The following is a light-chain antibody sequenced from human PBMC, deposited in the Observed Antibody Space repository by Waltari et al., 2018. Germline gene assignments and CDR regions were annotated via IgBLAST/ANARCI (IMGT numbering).Light chain of an antibody. J-gene: IGLJ3*02. V-gene: IGLV8-61*01. CDR2: KAN. CDR1: SVSLSPTSY. CDR3: ALYMGSGIWV. Sequence: QTVVTQEPSLSVSPGGTVTLTCALSSVSLSPTSYATCYQQTPGQAPRTLVYKANARSSGVPDRFSGSILGNTAALTITGAQADDESDYYCALYMGSGIWVFGGGTRLTVL.